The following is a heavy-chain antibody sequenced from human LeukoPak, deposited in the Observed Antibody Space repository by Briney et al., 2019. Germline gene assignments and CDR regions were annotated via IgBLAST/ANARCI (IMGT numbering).Heavy chain of an antibody. Sequence: KPSETLSLTCTVSDDSIKSYFWTWIRQSPGKGMEWIGYVFYSGSTSYNPSLRSRLTMSVDTSKSQFSLNLNSVTTADTAMYYCATNRLLRESGSYLQGFDPWGQGTLVTVSS. V-gene: IGHV4-59*03. D-gene: IGHD1-26*01. CDR2: VFYSGST. J-gene: IGHJ5*02. CDR1: DDSIKSYF. CDR3: ATNRLLRESGSYLQGFDP.